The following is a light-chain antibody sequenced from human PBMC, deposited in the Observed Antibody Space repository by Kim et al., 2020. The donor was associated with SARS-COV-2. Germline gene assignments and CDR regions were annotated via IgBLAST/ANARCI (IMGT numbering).Light chain of an antibody. J-gene: IGLJ1*01. CDR3: CSYAGSYSFV. CDR2: DVS. V-gene: IGLV2-11*01. Sequence: GQSVPIACTGDSSDVGGYDYVSWYQHHPGKAPKVIIFDVSQRPSGVPDRFSGSKSGNTASLRISGLQADDEADYYCCSYAGSYSFVFGTGTKVTVL. CDR1: SSDVGGYDY.